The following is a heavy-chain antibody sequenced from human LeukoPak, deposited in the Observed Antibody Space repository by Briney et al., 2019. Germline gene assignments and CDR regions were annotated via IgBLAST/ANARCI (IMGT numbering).Heavy chain of an antibody. J-gene: IGHJ4*02. CDR1: GGSFSAFY. V-gene: IGHV4-34*01. D-gene: IGHD3-9*01. CDR3: ARPSGDILTGYYGL. Sequence: PSETLSLTCVVYGGSFSAFYWSSIRQLPGMGLEWIGEINHSGSTNYNPSLKSRVTISVDTSKNQFSLKLRSVTAADTAVYYCARPSGDILTGYYGLWGQGTLVTVSS. CDR2: INHSGST.